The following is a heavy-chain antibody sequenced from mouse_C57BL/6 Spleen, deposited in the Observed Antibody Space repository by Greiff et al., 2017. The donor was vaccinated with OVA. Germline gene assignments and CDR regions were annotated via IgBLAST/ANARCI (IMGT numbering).Heavy chain of an antibody. CDR1: GYAFSSSW. Sequence: QVQLQQSGPELVKPGASVKISCKASGYAFSSSWMNWVKQRPGKGLEWIGRIYPGDGDTNYNGKFKGKATLTADKSSSTAYMQLSSLTSEDSAVXFCARGNYYGSSEAWFAYWGQGTLVTVSA. V-gene: IGHV1-82*01. D-gene: IGHD1-1*01. CDR3: ARGNYYGSSEAWFAY. CDR2: IYPGDGDT. J-gene: IGHJ3*01.